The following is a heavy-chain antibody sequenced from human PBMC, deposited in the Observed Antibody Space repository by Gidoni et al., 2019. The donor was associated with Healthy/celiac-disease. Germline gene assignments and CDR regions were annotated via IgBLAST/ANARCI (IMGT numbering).Heavy chain of an antibody. D-gene: IGHD2-15*01. CDR1: GYPLTNYD. Sequence: QVQLVQSGAEVKKPGASVKVSCKASGYPLTNYDINWVRQATGQGLEWMGWMNPNSGNTGYAQKFQGRVTMTRNTSISTAYMEVSSLRSEDTAMYYCARSKGYCSGGSCPPNDYWGQGTLVTVSS. V-gene: IGHV1-8*01. CDR3: ARSKGYCSGGSCPPNDY. CDR2: MNPNSGNT. J-gene: IGHJ4*02.